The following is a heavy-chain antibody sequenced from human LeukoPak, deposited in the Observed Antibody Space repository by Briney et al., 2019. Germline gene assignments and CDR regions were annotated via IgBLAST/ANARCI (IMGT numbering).Heavy chain of an antibody. CDR2: IYHSGST. CDR1: SGSISSGGYS. V-gene: IGHV4-30-2*01. J-gene: IGHJ5*02. Sequence: SQTLSLTCAVSSGSISSGGYSWSWIRQPPGKGLEWIGYIYHSGSTYYNPSLKSRVTMSVDRSKNQFSLKLSSVTAADTAVYYCARASQWLGSRWFDPWGQGTLVTVSS. D-gene: IGHD6-19*01. CDR3: ARASQWLGSRWFDP.